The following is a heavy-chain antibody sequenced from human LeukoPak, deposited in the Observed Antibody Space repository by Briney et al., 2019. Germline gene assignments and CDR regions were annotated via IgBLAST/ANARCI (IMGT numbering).Heavy chain of an antibody. V-gene: IGHV6-1*01. CDR3: ARGPHYYYYYGMDV. D-gene: IGHD3/OR15-3a*01. CDR1: GDSFSSNSAA. CDR2: TYYRSKWYN. J-gene: IGHJ6*02. Sequence: SQTLSLTCAISGDSFSSNSAAWNWIRRSPSRGLEWLGRTYYRSKWYNDYAVSVKSRITINPDTSKNQFSLQLNSVTPEDTAVYYCARGPHYYYYYGMDVWGQGTTVTVSS.